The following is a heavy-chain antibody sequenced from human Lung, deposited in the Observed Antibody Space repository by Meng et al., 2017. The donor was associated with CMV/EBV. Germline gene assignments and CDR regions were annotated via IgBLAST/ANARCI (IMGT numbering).Heavy chain of an antibody. CDR1: GFAFSGYW. J-gene: IGHJ4*02. V-gene: IGHV3-74*01. Sequence: EVHLVESGXGLVQPGGSLRLSCAASGFAFSGYWMHWVRQAPGKGLVWVSRINEDGRTTDYADSVKGRFTISRDNAENTLYLQMNSLRPEDTAVYYCGGDLSGASDYRGQGTLVTVSS. D-gene: IGHD7-27*01. CDR3: GGDLSGASDY. CDR2: INEDGRTT.